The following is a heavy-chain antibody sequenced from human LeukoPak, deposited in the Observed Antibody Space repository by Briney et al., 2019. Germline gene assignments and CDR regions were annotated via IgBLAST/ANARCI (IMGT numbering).Heavy chain of an antibody. D-gene: IGHD3-3*01. CDR1: GFTFGDYA. Sequence: GGSLRLSCTASGFTFGDYAMSWFRQAPGKGLEWVGFIRSKAYGGTTEYAASVKGRFTISRDDSKSIAYLQMNSLKTEDTAVYYCTRSYYDFWSGYYRPLDYWGQGTLVTVSS. CDR3: TRSYYDFWSGYYRPLDY. V-gene: IGHV3-49*03. CDR2: IRSKAYGGTT. J-gene: IGHJ4*02.